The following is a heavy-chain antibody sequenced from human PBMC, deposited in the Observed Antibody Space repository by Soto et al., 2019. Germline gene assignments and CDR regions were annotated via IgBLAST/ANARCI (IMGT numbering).Heavy chain of an antibody. CDR3: PRHPRLGESYFEY. Sequence: SVKVSCKASRYTFTSHYMHWVRQAPGQRLEWMGIINPSGVSTSYAQKFQGRVTMTRDTSTSTVYMELSSLRSEDPAVHYCPRHPRLGESYFEYWGQGTLVTVPQ. CDR2: INPSGVST. D-gene: IGHD1-26*01. V-gene: IGHV1-46*01. J-gene: IGHJ4*02. CDR1: RYTFTSHY.